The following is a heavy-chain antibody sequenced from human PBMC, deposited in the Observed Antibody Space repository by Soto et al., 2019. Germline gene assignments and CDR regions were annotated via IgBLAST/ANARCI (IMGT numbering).Heavy chain of an antibody. CDR1: GYTFINYW. CDR2: IHPGDSDV. CDR3: ARHVGGRDYYYGIDV. V-gene: IGHV5-51*01. J-gene: IGHJ6*02. Sequence: PGESLKISCKASGYTFINYWIAWVRQMPGKGLEWMGIIHPGDSDVRYSPSFQGLVTFSADKSINTAYAQWSSLKASDTALYYCARHVGGRDYYYGIDVWGQGTTVNVSS.